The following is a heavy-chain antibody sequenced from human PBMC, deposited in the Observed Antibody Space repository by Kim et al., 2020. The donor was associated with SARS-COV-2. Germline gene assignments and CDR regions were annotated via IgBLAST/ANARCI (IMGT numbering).Heavy chain of an antibody. CDR3: ARRVSYSSSGGRYNWFDP. Sequence: SETLSLTCTVSGGSISSSSYYWGWIRQPPGKGLEWIGSIYYSRSTYYNPSLKSRVTISVDTSKNQFSLKLSSVTAAETAXYYCARRVSYSSSGGRYNWFDPWXXGTLVTVSS. CDR1: GGSISSSSYY. D-gene: IGHD6-6*01. V-gene: IGHV4-39*01. CDR2: IYYSRST. J-gene: IGHJ5*02.